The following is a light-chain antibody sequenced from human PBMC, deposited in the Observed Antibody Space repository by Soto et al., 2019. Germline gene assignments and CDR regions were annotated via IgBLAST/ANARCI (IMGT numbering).Light chain of an antibody. J-gene: IGKJ5*01. CDR2: GAS. CDR1: ESVSSN. Sequence: EVVMTQSPATLSVSPGERATLSCRASESVSSNLAWYQQRPGQAPRLVIYGASTRATGIPARFSGGGSGTEFTLTISSLQSEDFAVDYCQQYNSWPPITFGQGTRLEVK. V-gene: IGKV3-15*01. CDR3: QQYNSWPPIT.